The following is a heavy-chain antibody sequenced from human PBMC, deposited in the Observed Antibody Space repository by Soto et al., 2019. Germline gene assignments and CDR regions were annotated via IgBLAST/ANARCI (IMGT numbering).Heavy chain of an antibody. CDR2: IIPIFGTA. J-gene: IGHJ5*02. CDR3: ARVYYVTEPLYYRFDP. V-gene: IGHV1-69*13. D-gene: IGHD3-10*02. Sequence: ASVKVSCKASGGTFSSYAISWVRQAPGQGLEWMGGIIPIFGTANYAQKFQGRVTITADESTSTAYMELSSLRSEDTAVYYCARVYYVTEPLYYRFDPCGQGTLVPVSS. CDR1: GGTFSSYA.